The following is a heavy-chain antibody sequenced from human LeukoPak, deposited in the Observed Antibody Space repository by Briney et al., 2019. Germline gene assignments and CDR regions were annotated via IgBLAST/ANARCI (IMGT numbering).Heavy chain of an antibody. CDR1: GDSINNDNYY. D-gene: IGHD1-26*01. Sequence: SETLSLTCYVSGDSINNDNYYWGWVRQSPGAGLEWLVSVYHNGHTIYTPSLKSRLTLSVYTSKNHFSLNLTSATAADTAVSFCASVLQSGTYPSGSDYYFDSWGRGTLVTVTS. J-gene: IGHJ4*01. V-gene: IGHV4-39*02. CDR2: VYHNGHT. CDR3: ASVLQSGTYPSGSDYYFDS.